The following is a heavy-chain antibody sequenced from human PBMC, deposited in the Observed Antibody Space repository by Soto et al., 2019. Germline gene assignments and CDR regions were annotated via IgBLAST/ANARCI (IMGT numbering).Heavy chain of an antibody. CDR1: GYTFTSYA. J-gene: IGHJ4*02. CDR2: INAGNGNT. Sequence: QVQLVQSGAEEKKPGASLKVSCKASGYTFTSYAMHWVRQAPGQRLEWIGWINAGNGNTKYSQKFQGRVTITRDTSASTAYMALSSLRSEDTAVYYCARSIVVVAAAPDYWGQGTLVTVSS. D-gene: IGHD2-15*01. CDR3: ARSIVVVAAAPDY. V-gene: IGHV1-3*05.